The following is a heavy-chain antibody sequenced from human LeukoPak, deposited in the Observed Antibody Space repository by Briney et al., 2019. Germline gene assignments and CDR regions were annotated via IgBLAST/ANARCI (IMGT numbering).Heavy chain of an antibody. CDR3: ARGGGLDV. J-gene: IGHJ6*02. D-gene: IGHD3-16*01. CDR2: INHNGNVN. CDR1: GFTFSSYW. Sequence: GGSLRLSCAASGFTFSSYWMNWVRQTPGKGLEWVASINHNGNVNYYVDSVKGRFTISRDNAKNSLYLQMSNLRAEDTAVYFCARGGGLDVWGQGATVTVSS. V-gene: IGHV3-7*03.